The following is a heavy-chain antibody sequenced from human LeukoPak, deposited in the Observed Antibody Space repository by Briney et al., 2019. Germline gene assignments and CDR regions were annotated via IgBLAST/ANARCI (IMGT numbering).Heavy chain of an antibody. D-gene: IGHD5-18*01. CDR1: GGSISSYY. CDR2: IYYSGST. CDR3: ARTTEGGYTYNYFYYYYMDV. J-gene: IGHJ6*03. Sequence: SQTLSLTCTVSGGSISSYYWSWIRQPPGKGLEWIGYIYYSGSTNYNPSLKSRISISVDTSKNQFSLKLSSVTAADTAVYYCARTTEGGYTYNYFYYYYMDVWGKGTTVTISS. V-gene: IGHV4-59*01.